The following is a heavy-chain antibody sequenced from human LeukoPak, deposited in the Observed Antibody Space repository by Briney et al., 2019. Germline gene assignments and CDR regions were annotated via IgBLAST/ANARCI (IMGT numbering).Heavy chain of an antibody. CDR1: GFTFSSYA. Sequence: GGSLRLSCAASGFTFSSYAMHWVRQAPGKGLEWVAVISYDGSNKYYADSVKGRFTISRDNSKNTLYLQMNSLRAEDTAVYYCARDPPRGDYWGQGTLVTVSS. J-gene: IGHJ4*02. CDR2: ISYDGSNK. D-gene: IGHD1-26*01. CDR3: ARDPPRGDY. V-gene: IGHV3-30*04.